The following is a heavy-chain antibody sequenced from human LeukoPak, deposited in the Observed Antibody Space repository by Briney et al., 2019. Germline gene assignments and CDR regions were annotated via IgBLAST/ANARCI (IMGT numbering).Heavy chain of an antibody. D-gene: IGHD4-17*01. CDR1: GGSINSGTYY. CDR2: IYSSGST. CDR3: ARDNYGDYAGAFDI. Sequence: SETLSLTCTVSGGSINSGTYYWGWIRQPAGKGLEWIGRIYSSGSTNYNPSLKGRVTISVDMSKNQLSLKLSFVSAADTAVYYCARDNYGDYAGAFDIWGQGTMVTVSS. J-gene: IGHJ3*02. V-gene: IGHV4-61*02.